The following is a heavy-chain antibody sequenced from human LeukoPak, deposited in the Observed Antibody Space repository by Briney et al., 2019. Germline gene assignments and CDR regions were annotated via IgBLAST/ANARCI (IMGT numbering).Heavy chain of an antibody. D-gene: IGHD2-2*01. CDR2: IYHSGST. J-gene: IGHJ5*02. CDR1: GYSISSGYY. Sequence: SGTLSLTCAVSGYSISSGYYWGWIRQPPGKGLEWIGSIYHSGSTYYNPSLKSRVTISVDTSKNQFSLKLSSVTAADTAVYYCARQGIHCSSTSCYGDWFDHWGQGTLVTVSS. CDR3: ARQGIHCSSTSCYGDWFDH. V-gene: IGHV4-38-2*01.